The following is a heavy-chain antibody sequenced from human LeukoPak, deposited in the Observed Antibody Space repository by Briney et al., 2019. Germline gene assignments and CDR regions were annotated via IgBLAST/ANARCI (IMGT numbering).Heavy chain of an antibody. V-gene: IGHV3-48*01. Sequence: PGGSLRLSCAASGFTFSSYSMNWVRQAPGKGLEWVSYISSSGSTIYYADSVKGRFTISRDNAKNSLYLQMNSLRAEDTAVYYCATVGITMVRGVILDPLNWFDPWGQGTLVTVSS. J-gene: IGHJ5*02. CDR2: ISSSGSTI. CDR1: GFTFSSYS. D-gene: IGHD3-10*01. CDR3: ATVGITMVRGVILDPLNWFDP.